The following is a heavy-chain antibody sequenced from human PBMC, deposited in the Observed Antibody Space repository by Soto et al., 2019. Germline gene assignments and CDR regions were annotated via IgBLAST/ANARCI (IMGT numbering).Heavy chain of an antibody. CDR3: ARDPDYGDYADLPCWFDS. CDR1: GFTFSSYW. Sequence: EVQLVESGGGLVQPGVSLSLSCAASGFTFSSYWMSWVRQAPGKGLEWVANIKQDGREKYYVDSVKGRFTISIHNAKNSLYRETNSLTAENTAVYYCARDPDYGDYADLPCWFDSWAEGTLVIVSS. J-gene: IGHJ5*01. CDR2: IKQDGREK. D-gene: IGHD4-17*01. V-gene: IGHV3-7*01.